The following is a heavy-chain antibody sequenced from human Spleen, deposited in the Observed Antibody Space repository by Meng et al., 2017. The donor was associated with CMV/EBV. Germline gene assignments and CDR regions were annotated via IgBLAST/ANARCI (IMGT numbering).Heavy chain of an antibody. CDR3: ARDKEGLQDAFDI. V-gene: IGHV4-38-2*02. D-gene: IGHD4-11*01. CDR2: IYHSGST. J-gene: IGHJ3*02. Sequence: SETLSLTCTVSGYSISSGYYWGWIRQPPGKGLEWIGSIYHSGSTYYNPSLKSRVTISVDTSKNQFFLKLSSVTAADTAVYYCARDKEGLQDAFDIWGQGTMVTVSS. CDR1: GYSISSGYY.